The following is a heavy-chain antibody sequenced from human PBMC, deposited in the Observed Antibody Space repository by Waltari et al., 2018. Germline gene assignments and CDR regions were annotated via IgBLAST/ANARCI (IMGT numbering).Heavy chain of an antibody. D-gene: IGHD3-16*01. CDR1: GFTFSSYD. J-gene: IGHJ6*03. CDR2: IGTAGDT. Sequence: EVQLVESGGGLVQPGGSLRLSCAASGFTFSSYDMHWVRQATGKGLEWVSGIGTAGDTYYPGSVKGRFTISRENAKNSLYLQMNSLRAGDTAVYYCARGLDSGSRMDVWGKGTTVTVSS. CDR3: ARGLDSGSRMDV. V-gene: IGHV3-13*01.